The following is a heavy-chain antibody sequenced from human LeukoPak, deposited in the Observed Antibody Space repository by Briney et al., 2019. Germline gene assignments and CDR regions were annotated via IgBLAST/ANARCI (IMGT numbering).Heavy chain of an antibody. D-gene: IGHD3-10*01. CDR1: GYSISSGYY. CDR2: ISHSGST. V-gene: IGHV4-38-2*02. CDR3: ARDGYHKYGEDYFDY. Sequence: SETLSLTCTVSGYSISSGYYWGWIRQPPGKGLEWIGSISHSGSTYYNPSLKSRVTISVDTSKNQFSLKLSSVTAADTAVYYCARDGYHKYGEDYFDYWGQGTLVTVSS. J-gene: IGHJ4*02.